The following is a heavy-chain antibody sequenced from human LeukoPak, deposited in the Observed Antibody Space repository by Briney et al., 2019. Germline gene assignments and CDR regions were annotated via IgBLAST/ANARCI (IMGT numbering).Heavy chain of an antibody. V-gene: IGHV3-11*06. D-gene: IGHD1-1*01. CDR3: ARVENGPNYFDY. J-gene: IGHJ4*02. CDR2: ISSSSSYT. CDR1: GFTFSDYY. Sequence: GGSLRLSCAAPGFTFSDYYMSWIRQAPGRGLEWVSYISSSSSYTNYADSVKGRFTISRDNAKDSLYLQMNSLRAEDTAVNYCARVENGPNYFDYWGQGTLVTVSS.